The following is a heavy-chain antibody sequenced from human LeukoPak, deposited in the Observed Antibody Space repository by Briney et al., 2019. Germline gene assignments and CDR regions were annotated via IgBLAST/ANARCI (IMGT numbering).Heavy chain of an antibody. CDR2: IWYDGSNK. CDR3: ARDSVVVATAEGGLDY. V-gene: IGHV3-33*01. Sequence: GGSLRLSCAASGFTLSSYGMHWVRQAPGKGLEWVAVIWYDGSNKYYADSVKGRFTISRDNSKNTLYLQMNSLRAEDTAVYYCARDSVVVATAEGGLDYWGQGTLVTVSS. J-gene: IGHJ4*02. CDR1: GFTLSSYG. D-gene: IGHD2-15*01.